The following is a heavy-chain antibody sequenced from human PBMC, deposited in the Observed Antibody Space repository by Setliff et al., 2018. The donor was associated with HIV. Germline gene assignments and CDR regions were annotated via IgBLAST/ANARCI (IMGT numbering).Heavy chain of an antibody. V-gene: IGHV1-3*04. Sequence: GASVKVSCKASGYSFTTYAIHWVRQAPGQRLEWVGWISTGNGQTKYSQNFQGRITFSRDTSASTAYMGLSSLRSEDTAVFYCARDLNIISFGTRGDFDYWGPETLLVTVSS. CDR1: GYSFTTYA. D-gene: IGHD6-13*01. J-gene: IGHJ4*03. CDR2: ISTGNGQT. CDR3: ARDLNIISFGTRGDFDY.